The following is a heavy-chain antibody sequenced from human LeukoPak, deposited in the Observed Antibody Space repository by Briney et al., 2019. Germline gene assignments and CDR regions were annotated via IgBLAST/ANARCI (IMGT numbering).Heavy chain of an antibody. CDR3: ASLQVPAANYYYMDV. V-gene: IGHV3-13*01. D-gene: IGHD2-2*01. CDR1: GFTFSSYD. J-gene: IGHJ6*03. Sequence: GGSLRLSCAASGFTFSSYDMHWVRQATGKGLEWVSAIGTAGDTYYPGSVKGRFTISRDNSKNTLYLQMNSLRAEDTAVYYCASLQVPAANYYYMDVWGKGTTVTVSS. CDR2: IGTAGDT.